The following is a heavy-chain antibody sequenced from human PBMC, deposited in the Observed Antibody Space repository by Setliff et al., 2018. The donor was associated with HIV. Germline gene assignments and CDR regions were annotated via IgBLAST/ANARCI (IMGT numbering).Heavy chain of an antibody. V-gene: IGHV1-2*02. J-gene: IGHJ4*02. CDR1: GYMFTDYY. CDR2: INPKSGDT. Sequence: GASVKVSCKASGYMFTDYYIHWVRQAPGQGLEWMGWINPKSGDTKYGQSFQGRLTMTRNTSISTAYMELSGLISEDAAVYYCARAGGLRMDRGVVSDYWGQGTLVTVSS. CDR3: ARAGGLRMDRGVVSDY. D-gene: IGHD3-10*01.